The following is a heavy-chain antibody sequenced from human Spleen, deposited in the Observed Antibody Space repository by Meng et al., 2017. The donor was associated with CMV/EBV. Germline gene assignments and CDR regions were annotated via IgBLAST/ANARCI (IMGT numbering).Heavy chain of an antibody. Sequence: GESLKISCAASGFTFSSYWMSWVRQAPGKGLEWVANIKQDGSEKYYVDSVKGRFTISRDNAKNSLYLQMNSLRAEDTAVYYCARISYYDSGTLRDYWGQGTLVTVSS. D-gene: IGHD3-10*01. J-gene: IGHJ4*02. CDR2: IKQDGSEK. V-gene: IGHV3-7*01. CDR1: GFTFSSYW. CDR3: ARISYYDSGTLRDY.